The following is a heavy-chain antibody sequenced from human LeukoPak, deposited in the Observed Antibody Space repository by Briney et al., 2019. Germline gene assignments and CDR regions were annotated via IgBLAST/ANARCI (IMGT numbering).Heavy chain of an antibody. V-gene: IGHV4-59*01. D-gene: IGHD6-13*01. J-gene: IGHJ4*02. CDR2: IYNSGST. CDR3: ARGVVAAAGRTFDF. CDR1: GDSFSYFY. Sequence: SETLSLTCTVSGDSFSYFYWSWLRQPPGKGLEWFGYIYNSGSTNYNPSLKSRVTISLDTSKNQFSLKLSSVTAADTAVYYCARGVVAAAGRTFDFWGQGTLVTVSS.